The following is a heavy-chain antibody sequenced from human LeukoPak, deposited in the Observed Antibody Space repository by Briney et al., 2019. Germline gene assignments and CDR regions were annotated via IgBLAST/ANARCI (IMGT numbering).Heavy chain of an antibody. CDR1: GFTFSNYW. CDR3: ARALSHCLDY. V-gene: IGHV3-7*01. J-gene: IGHJ4*02. D-gene: IGHD3-16*01. CDR2: IKHDGSEK. Sequence: PGGSLRLSCAASGFTFSNYWMNWVRQAPGKGLEWVANIKHDGSEKYYVDSVKGRFSISRDNAKKSLYLQMNSLRVEDTAVYYCARALSHCLDYWGQGTLVTVSS.